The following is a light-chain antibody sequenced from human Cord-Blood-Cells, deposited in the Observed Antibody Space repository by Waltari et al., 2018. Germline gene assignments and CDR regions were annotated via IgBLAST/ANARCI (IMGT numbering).Light chain of an antibody. J-gene: IGKJ3*01. CDR1: QSVSSY. V-gene: IGKV3-11*01. Sequence: EIVLTQSPATLSLSPEERATISCRTSQSVSSYLAWYQQKPGQAPRLLIYDASNRATGIPARFIGSGSRTDCTLTSSSLEPEDFAVYYCQQRSNWPLFTFGPGTKVDIK. CDR2: DAS. CDR3: QQRSNWPLFT.